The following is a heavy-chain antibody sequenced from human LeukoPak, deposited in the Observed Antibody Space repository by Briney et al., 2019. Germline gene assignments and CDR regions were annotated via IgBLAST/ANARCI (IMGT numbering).Heavy chain of an antibody. D-gene: IGHD6-13*01. CDR3: ARLGDGIAAADSY. CDR1: GGSISSYY. CDR2: IYYSGST. V-gene: IGHV4-59*08. Sequence: SETLSLTCTVSGGSISSYYWSWIRQPPGKGLEWIGYIYYSGSTNYNPSLKSRVTVSVDTSKNQFSLKLSSVTAADTAVYYCARLGDGIAAADSYWGQGTLVTVPS. J-gene: IGHJ4*02.